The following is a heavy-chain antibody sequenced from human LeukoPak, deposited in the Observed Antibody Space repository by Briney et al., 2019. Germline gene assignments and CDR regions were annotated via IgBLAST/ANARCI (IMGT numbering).Heavy chain of an antibody. V-gene: IGHV3-33*01. CDR1: GFTFSSYG. Sequence: GGSLRLSCAASGFTFSSYGMHWVRQAPGKGLEWVAVIWYDGSNKYYADSVKGRFTISRDNSKNTLYLQMNSLRAADTAVYYCARDIAVAGTAILALDYWGQGILVTVSS. CDR3: ARDIAVAGTAILALDY. J-gene: IGHJ4*02. CDR2: IWYDGSNK. D-gene: IGHD6-19*01.